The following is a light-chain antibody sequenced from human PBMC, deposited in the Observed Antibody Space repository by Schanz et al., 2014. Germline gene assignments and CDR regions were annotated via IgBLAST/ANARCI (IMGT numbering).Light chain of an antibody. CDR2: AAS. CDR3: HQYGTSWWT. Sequence: EIVLTQSPSTLSLSPGEGVTLSCRASEPVGSDYVAWYQQKPDQAPRLLIDAASTRVTGVPDRFRGSGSVTKFTLTIRSLEPEDSAVYYCHQYGTSWWTFGQGNKVEVK. V-gene: IGKV3-20*01. CDR1: EPVGSDY. J-gene: IGKJ1*01.